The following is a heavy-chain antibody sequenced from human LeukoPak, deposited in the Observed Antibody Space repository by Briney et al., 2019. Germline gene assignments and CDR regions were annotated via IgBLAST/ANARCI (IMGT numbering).Heavy chain of an antibody. D-gene: IGHD6-13*01. Sequence: GGSLRLSCAASGFTFSSYWMHWVRQAPGKGLVWVSRINSDGSSTSYADSVKGRFTISRDNAKNTLYLQMNSLRAEDTAVYYCARDLGGRLSSSWYHTSNWFDPWGQGTLVTVSS. CDR3: ARDLGGRLSSSWYHTSNWFDP. CDR1: GFTFSSYW. V-gene: IGHV3-74*01. J-gene: IGHJ5*02. CDR2: INSDGSST.